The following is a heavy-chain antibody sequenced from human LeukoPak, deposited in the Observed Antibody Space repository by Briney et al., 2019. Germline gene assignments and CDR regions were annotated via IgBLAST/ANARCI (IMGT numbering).Heavy chain of an antibody. CDR3: AKGVSQITMIVPYYFDY. D-gene: IGHD3-22*01. V-gene: IGHV3-30*18. CDR2: ISYDGSNK. J-gene: IGHJ4*02. CDR1: GFTFSSYG. Sequence: GGSLRLSCAASGFTFSSYGMHWVRQAPGKGLEWVAVISYDGSNKYYADSVKGRFTISRDNSKNTLYLQMNSLRAEDTAAYYCAKGVSQITMIVPYYFDYWGQGTLVTVSS.